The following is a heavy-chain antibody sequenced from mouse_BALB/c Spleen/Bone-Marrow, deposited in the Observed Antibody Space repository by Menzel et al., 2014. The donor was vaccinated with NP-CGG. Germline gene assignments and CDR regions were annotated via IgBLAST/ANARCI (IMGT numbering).Heavy chain of an antibody. CDR3: ARGAGAYYNAMDY. D-gene: IGHD2-12*01. V-gene: IGHV2-9*02. J-gene: IGHJ4*01. CDR1: GFSLTSYG. CDR2: IWAGGST. Sequence: VKLVESGPGLVAPSQSLSITCTVSGFSLTSYGVHWVRQPPGKGLEWLGVIWAGGSTNYNSALMSRLSISKDNSKSQVFLKMNSLQTDDTAMYYCARGAGAYYNAMDYWGQGTSVTVSS.